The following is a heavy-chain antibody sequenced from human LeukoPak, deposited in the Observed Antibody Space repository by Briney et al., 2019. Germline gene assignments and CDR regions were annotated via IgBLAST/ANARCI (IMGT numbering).Heavy chain of an antibody. CDR2: ISGSGGST. J-gene: IGHJ6*02. CDR3: AKPLAVAGYYYYYYGMDV. CDR1: GFTFSSYA. Sequence: GGSLRLSCAASGFTFSSYAMSGVRQAPGKGLEWVSAISGSGGSTYYADSVKGRFTISRDNSKNTLYLQMNSLRAEDTAVYHCAKPLAVAGYYYYYYGMDVWGQGTTVTVSS. V-gene: IGHV3-23*01. D-gene: IGHD6-19*01.